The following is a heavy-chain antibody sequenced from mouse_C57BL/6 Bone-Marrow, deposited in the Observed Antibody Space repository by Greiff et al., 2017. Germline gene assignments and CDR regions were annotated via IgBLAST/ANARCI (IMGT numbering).Heavy chain of an antibody. Sequence: DVKLVESGGGLVQPGGSLKLSCEASGFTFSDYYMYWVRQTPEKRLEWVAYISNGGGSTYYPDTVKGRFTISRDNAKNTLYLQMSRLKSEDTAMYYCARLCYYGSSYDWYFDVWGTGTTVTVSS. J-gene: IGHJ1*03. V-gene: IGHV5-12*01. CDR3: ARLCYYGSSYDWYFDV. CDR2: ISNGGGST. CDR1: GFTFSDYY. D-gene: IGHD1-1*01.